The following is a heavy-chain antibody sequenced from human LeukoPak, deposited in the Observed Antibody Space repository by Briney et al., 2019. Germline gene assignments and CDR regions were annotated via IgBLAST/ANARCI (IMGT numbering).Heavy chain of an antibody. CDR1: GYTFTSYG. J-gene: IGHJ6*02. Sequence: ASVTVSCKASGYTFTSYGISWVRQAPGQGLEWMGWISAYNGNTNYAQKLQGRVTMTTDTSTSTAYMELRSLRSDDTAVYYCARVHYYDSSGYFVDYYYYYGMDVWGQGTTVTVSS. V-gene: IGHV1-18*01. CDR3: ARVHYYDSSGYFVDYYYYYGMDV. CDR2: ISAYNGNT. D-gene: IGHD3-22*01.